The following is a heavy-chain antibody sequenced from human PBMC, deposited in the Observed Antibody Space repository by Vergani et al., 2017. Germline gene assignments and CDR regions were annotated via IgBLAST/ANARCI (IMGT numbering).Heavy chain of an antibody. V-gene: IGHV4-39*01. CDR2: IYYSGST. CDR3: ASGWDFGDSR. CDR1: GGSITYGAFY. J-gene: IGHJ4*02. D-gene: IGHD4-17*01. Sequence: QVQLQESGPGLVKPSETLSLTCTVSGGSITYGAFYWGWIRQPPGKGLEWIGSIYYSGSTYYNPSLKSRLTISVDASKNQFSLKLSSVTAPDTAVYYCASGWDFGDSRWGQGTLVTVSS.